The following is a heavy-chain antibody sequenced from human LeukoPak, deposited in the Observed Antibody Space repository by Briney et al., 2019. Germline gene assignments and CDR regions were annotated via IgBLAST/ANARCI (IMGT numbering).Heavy chain of an antibody. J-gene: IGHJ4*02. Sequence: TETLSLTCVVSGGSISSYYWSWIRQPPGKGLEWIGYVYYSGNTNYNPSLKSRVTISEDTSKNQFSLKLSSVTAADTAVYYCARGGGYYDSSGYYPFDYWGQGTLVTVSS. CDR2: VYYSGNT. V-gene: IGHV4-59*01. D-gene: IGHD3-22*01. CDR1: GGSISSYY. CDR3: ARGGGYYDSSGYYPFDY.